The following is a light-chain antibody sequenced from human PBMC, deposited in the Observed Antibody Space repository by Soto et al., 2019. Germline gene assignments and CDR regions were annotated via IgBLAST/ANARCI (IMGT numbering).Light chain of an antibody. CDR1: SSDVGGYHY. CDR2: EVS. J-gene: IGLJ3*02. V-gene: IGLV2-8*01. CDR3: SSYAGSNNLV. Sequence: QSALTQPPSASGSPGQSVTISCTGTSSDVGGYHYVSWYQQHPGNAPKLMIYEVSKRPSGVPDRFSGSKSGNAASLTVSGLQAEDEDDYYCSSYAGSNNLVFGRGTKLTVL.